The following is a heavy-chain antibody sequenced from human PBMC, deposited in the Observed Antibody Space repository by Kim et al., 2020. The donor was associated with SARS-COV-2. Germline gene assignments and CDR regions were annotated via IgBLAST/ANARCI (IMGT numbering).Heavy chain of an antibody. CDR1: GHGFPTYG. CDR3: AFSYKSNWYWDS. J-gene: IGHJ4*02. Sequence: ASVKVSCKAFGHGFPTYGVTWVRRAPGQGLEWMGWISANKGDTNYAKKFQGRVTMTTETYATTAYMELRSLTSDDTAVYYCAFSYKSNWYWDSWGQGTLVTVSS. V-gene: IGHV1-18*01. CDR2: ISANKGDT. D-gene: IGHD2-8*02.